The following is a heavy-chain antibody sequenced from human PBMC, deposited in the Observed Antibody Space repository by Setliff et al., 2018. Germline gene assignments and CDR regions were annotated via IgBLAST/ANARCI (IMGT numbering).Heavy chain of an antibody. CDR2: INTNTGNP. V-gene: IGHV7-4-1*02. J-gene: IGHJ4*02. D-gene: IGHD3-3*01. CDR1: GYTFSTYA. CDR3: ARAWYYNFWSGSQIEY. Sequence: ASVKVSCKASGYTFSTYAMNWVRQAPGQGLEWMGWINTNTGNPTYAQGFTGRFVFSLDTSVSTAYLQISSLKAEDTAVYYCARAWYYNFWSGSQIEYWGQGTLVTVSS.